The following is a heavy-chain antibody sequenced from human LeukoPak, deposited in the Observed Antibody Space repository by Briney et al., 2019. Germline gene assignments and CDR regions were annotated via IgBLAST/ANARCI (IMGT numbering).Heavy chain of an antibody. Sequence: ASVKVSCKASGYTFTSYAMHWVRQAPGQRLEWMGWINAGNGNTKYSQKFQGRVTITRDTSASTACMELSSLRSEDTTVYYCARGQVGAAGREGNLYYFDYWGQGTLVTVSS. CDR1: GYTFTSYA. CDR2: INAGNGNT. V-gene: IGHV1-3*01. J-gene: IGHJ4*02. D-gene: IGHD2-15*01. CDR3: ARGQVGAAGREGNLYYFDY.